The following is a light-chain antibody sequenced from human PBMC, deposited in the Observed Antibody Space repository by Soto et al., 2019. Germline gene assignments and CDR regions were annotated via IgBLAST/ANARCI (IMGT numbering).Light chain of an antibody. CDR3: QQSYSTPYT. CDR2: SSS. V-gene: IGKV1-39*01. Sequence: DIQMTQSPSSLSASVGDRVTITCRAGQSIRSYLNWYQQKPETAPQLLIYSSSSLESGVPSRFSGSGSGTDFTLTITNLQPEDFATYYCQQSYSTPYTFGQGTKLEIK. J-gene: IGKJ2*01. CDR1: QSIRSY.